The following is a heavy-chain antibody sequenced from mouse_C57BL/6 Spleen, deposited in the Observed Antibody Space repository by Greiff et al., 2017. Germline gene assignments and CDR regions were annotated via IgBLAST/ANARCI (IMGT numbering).Heavy chain of an antibody. CDR1: GYTFTSYW. CDR3: ARRDYDGYYAMDY. J-gene: IGHJ4*01. CDR2: IYPGSGST. D-gene: IGHD2-4*01. Sequence: QVQLQQPGAELVKPGASVKMSCKASGYTFTSYWITWVKQRSGQGLEWIGDIYPGSGSTNYNEKFKSKATLTVDTSSSTAYMQLSSLTSEDSAVYYCARRDYDGYYAMDYWGQGTSVTVSS. V-gene: IGHV1-55*01.